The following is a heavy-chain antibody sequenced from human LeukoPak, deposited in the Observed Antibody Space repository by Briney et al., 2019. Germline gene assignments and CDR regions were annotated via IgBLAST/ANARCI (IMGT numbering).Heavy chain of an antibody. V-gene: IGHV4-59*01. CDR3: ARNSVGELSWFDP. D-gene: IGHD3-10*01. J-gene: IGHJ5*02. Sequence: SETLSLTCTVSDGSISSDYWSWIRQPPGKGLEWIGYIYYSGSTKYNPSLKSRLTISVDTSKNQLSLRLTSVTAADTAVYCCARNSVGELSWFDPWGQGTLVTVSS. CDR1: DGSISSDY. CDR2: IYYSGST.